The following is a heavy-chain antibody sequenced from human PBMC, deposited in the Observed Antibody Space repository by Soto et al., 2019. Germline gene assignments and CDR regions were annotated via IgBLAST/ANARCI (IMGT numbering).Heavy chain of an antibody. J-gene: IGHJ6*02. Sequence: LRLSCAASGFTFSSYGMHWVRQAPGKGLEWVAVISYDGSNKYYADSVKGRFTISRDNSKNTLYLQMNSLRAEDTAVYYCAKEYNWNYFYYYYGMDVWGQGTTVTVSS. V-gene: IGHV3-30*18. CDR1: GFTFSSYG. CDR2: ISYDGSNK. CDR3: AKEYNWNYFYYYYGMDV. D-gene: IGHD1-7*01.